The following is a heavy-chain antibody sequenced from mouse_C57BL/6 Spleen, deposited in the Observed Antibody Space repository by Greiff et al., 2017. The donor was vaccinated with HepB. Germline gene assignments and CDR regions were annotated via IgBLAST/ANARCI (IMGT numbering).Heavy chain of an antibody. V-gene: IGHV10-1*01. D-gene: IGHD2-4*01. CDR1: GFSFNTYA. Sequence: EVQLVESGGGLVQPKGSLKLSCAASGFSFNTYAMNWVRQAPGKGLEWVARIRSKSNNYATYYADSVKDRFTISRDDSESMLYLQMNNLKTEDTAMYYCVRHGLRRKGVYAMDYWGQGTSVTVSS. CDR3: VRHGLRRKGVYAMDY. J-gene: IGHJ4*01. CDR2: IRSKSNNYAT.